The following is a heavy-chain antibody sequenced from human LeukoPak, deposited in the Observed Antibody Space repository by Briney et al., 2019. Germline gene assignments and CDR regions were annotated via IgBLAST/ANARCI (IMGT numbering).Heavy chain of an antibody. J-gene: IGHJ4*02. D-gene: IGHD3-16*02. CDR1: GFTFSSYT. CDR3: AKDSRDYDYVWGSYRPWV. CDR2: ITTGDGNT. V-gene: IGHV3-23*01. Sequence: GGSLRLSCTASGFTFSSYTMTWVRQAPGKGLKWVSTITTGDGNTYYADSVKGRFTISRDNSKNTLYLQMNSLRAEDTAVYYCAKDSRDYDYVWGSYRPWVWGQGTLVTVSS.